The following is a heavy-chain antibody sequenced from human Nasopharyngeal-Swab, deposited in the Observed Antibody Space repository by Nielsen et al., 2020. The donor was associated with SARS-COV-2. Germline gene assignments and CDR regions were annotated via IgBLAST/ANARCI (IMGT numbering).Heavy chain of an antibody. Sequence: LSLTCAASGFTFSSYSMNWVRQAPGKGLEWVSSISSSSSYIYYADSVKGRFTISRDNAKNSLYLQMNSLRAEDTAVYYCARGCVLTGPTCNYYGMDVWGQGTTVTVSS. CDR3: ARGCVLTGPTCNYYGMDV. CDR2: ISSSSSYI. V-gene: IGHV3-21*01. D-gene: IGHD3-9*01. CDR1: GFTFSSYS. J-gene: IGHJ6*02.